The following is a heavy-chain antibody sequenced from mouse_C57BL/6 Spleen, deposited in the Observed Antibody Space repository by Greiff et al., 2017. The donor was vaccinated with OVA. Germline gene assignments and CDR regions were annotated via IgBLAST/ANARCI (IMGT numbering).Heavy chain of an antibody. V-gene: IGHV3-6*01. J-gene: IGHJ3*01. CDR1: GYSITSGYY. Sequence: EVKLMESGPGLVKPSQSLSLTCSVTGYSITSGYYWNWIRQFPGNKLEWMGYISYDGSNNYNPSLKNRISITRDTSKNQFFLKLNSVTTEDTATYYCARDAPFYYGSSYGFAYWGQGTLVTVSA. CDR3: ARDAPFYYGSSYGFAY. D-gene: IGHD1-1*01. CDR2: ISYDGSN.